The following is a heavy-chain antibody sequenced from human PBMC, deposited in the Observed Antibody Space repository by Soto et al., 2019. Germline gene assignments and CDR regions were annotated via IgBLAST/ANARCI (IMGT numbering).Heavy chain of an antibody. J-gene: IGHJ4*02. CDR1: GFSLSSTRVA. V-gene: IGHV2-5*02. Sequence: SGPTLVNPTQTLTLTCTFSGFSLSSTRVAVGWIRQPPGKALEWLALIYWDDDKRYSPFLKSRLTITKDASKNQVVLTMTNMDPVDTATYYCAHSVVAGLGYYFDYWGQGTLVTVSS. CDR2: IYWDDDK. D-gene: IGHD6-19*01. CDR3: AHSVVAGLGYYFDY.